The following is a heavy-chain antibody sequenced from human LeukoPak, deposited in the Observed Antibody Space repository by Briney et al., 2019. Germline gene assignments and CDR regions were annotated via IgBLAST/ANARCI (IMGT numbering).Heavy chain of an antibody. CDR1: GSTFSSYW. D-gene: IGHD5-12*01. V-gene: IGHV3-7*01. CDR3: ARDLEGYSGYGPC. Sequence: PGGSLRLSCAASGSTFSSYWMSWVRQAPGKGLEWVANIKQDGSEKYYVDSVKGRFTISRDNAKNSLYLQMNSLRAEDTAVYYCARDLEGYSGYGPCWGQGTLVTVSS. CDR2: IKQDGSEK. J-gene: IGHJ4*02.